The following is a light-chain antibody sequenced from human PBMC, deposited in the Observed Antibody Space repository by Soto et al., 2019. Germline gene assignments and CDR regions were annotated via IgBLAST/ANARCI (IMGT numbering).Light chain of an antibody. CDR3: CSYAGSSTLV. CDR2: EVS. CDR1: SSDVGSYNL. J-gene: IGLJ2*01. V-gene: IGLV2-23*02. Sequence: QSALTQPASVSGSPGQSITISCTGTSSDVGSYNLVSWYQQHPGKAPKLMIYEVSKRPSGVSNRFSGSKSGNTASLTISGLQAEDEADYYFCSYAGSSTLVFGGGTKLTV.